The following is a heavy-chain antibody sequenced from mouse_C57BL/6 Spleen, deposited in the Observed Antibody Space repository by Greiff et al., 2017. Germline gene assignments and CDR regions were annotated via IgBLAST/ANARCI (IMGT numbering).Heavy chain of an antibody. CDR2: IYPRSGNT. D-gene: IGHD2-12*01. V-gene: IGHV1-81*01. CDR1: GYTFTSYG. CDR3: AREELRDAMDY. J-gene: IGHJ4*01. Sequence: QVQLQQSGAELARPGASVKLSCKASGYTFTSYGISWVKQRPGQGLEWIGEIYPRSGNTYYNEKFKGKATLTADKSSSTAYMELRSLTSEDSEVYICAREELRDAMDYWGQGTSVTVSS.